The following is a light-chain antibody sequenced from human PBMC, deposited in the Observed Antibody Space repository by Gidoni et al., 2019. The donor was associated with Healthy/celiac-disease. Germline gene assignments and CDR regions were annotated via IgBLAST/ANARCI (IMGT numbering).Light chain of an antibody. CDR2: GAS. V-gene: IGKV3-20*01. Sequence: EIVLTQSPGTLSLSPGERATLSCRPSQNVTRSYLAWYQQEPGQAPRLLIFGASTRATGIPDRFSGSGSGTDFTLTISRLEPEDFAVYFCQQYGTSPGTFGQGTKVEIK. J-gene: IGKJ1*01. CDR3: QQYGTSPGT. CDR1: QNVTRSY.